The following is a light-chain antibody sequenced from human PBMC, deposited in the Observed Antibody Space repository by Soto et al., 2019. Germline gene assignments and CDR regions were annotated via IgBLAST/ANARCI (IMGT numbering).Light chain of an antibody. J-gene: IGKJ1*01. V-gene: IGKV3-20*01. CDR2: GAS. Sequence: EIVLTQSPGTLSLSPGERATLSCRASQSVDSRFLAWYQQKPGQAPRLLMYGASTRATGIPDRLSGSGSGTDFTLSISRLEPEDFAVYYCQQYDSSRTFGQGTKVEMK. CDR3: QQYDSSRT. CDR1: QSVDSRF.